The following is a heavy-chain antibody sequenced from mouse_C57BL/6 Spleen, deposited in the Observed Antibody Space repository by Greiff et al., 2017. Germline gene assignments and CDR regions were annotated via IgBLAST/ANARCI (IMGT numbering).Heavy chain of an antibody. J-gene: IGHJ2*01. V-gene: IGHV1-82*01. D-gene: IGHD1-1*01. CDR1: GYAFSSSW. Sequence: QVQLKQSGPELVKPGASVKISCKASGYAFSSSWMNWVKQRPGKGLEWIGRIYPGDGDTNYNGKFKGKATLTADKSSSTAYMQLSSLTSEDSAVYFCARGRYYGSSGYFDYWGQGTTLTVSS. CDR2: IYPGDGDT. CDR3: ARGRYYGSSGYFDY.